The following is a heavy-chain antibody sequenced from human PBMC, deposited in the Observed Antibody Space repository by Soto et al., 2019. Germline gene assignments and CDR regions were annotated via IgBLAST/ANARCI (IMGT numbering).Heavy chain of an antibody. Sequence: SETLSLTCTVSGGSISSYYWSWIRQPPGKGLEWIGYIYYSGSTNYNPSLKSRVTISVDTSKNQFSLKLSSVTAADTAVYYCARTPGYCSGGSCWSWFDPWGQGALVTVSS. J-gene: IGHJ5*02. CDR1: GGSISSYY. V-gene: IGHV4-59*01. D-gene: IGHD2-15*01. CDR2: IYYSGST. CDR3: ARTPGYCSGGSCWSWFDP.